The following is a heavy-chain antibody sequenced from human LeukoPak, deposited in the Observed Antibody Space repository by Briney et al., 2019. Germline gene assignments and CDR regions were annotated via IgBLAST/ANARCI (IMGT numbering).Heavy chain of an antibody. J-gene: IGHJ4*02. Sequence: SGPALVKPTQTLTLTCTFSGFSLSTSGMCVSWIRQPPGKALEWLARIDWDDDKYYSTSLKTRLTISKDTSKNQVVLTMTNMXXXDTAMYYCARTSLGIWSFDYWGQGTLVTVSS. CDR3: ARTSLGIWSFDY. CDR2: IDWDDDK. D-gene: IGHD7-27*01. CDR1: GFSLSTSGMC. V-gene: IGHV2-70*11.